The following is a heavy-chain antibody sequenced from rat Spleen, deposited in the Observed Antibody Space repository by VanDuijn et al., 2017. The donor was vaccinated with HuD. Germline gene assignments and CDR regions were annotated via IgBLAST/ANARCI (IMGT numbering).Heavy chain of an antibody. CDR3: TRENYYSGEY. J-gene: IGHJ2*01. Sequence: EVQLVESGGGLVQPGRSQKLSCVASGFTFNDYWMTWIRQAPGKGLEWVATITSGGSNTYYPDSVKGRFTISRDNAKSSLYLQMNSLKSEDTATYYCTRENYYSGEYWGQGVMVTVSS. CDR1: GFTFNDYW. V-gene: IGHV5-31*01. D-gene: IGHD1-1*01. CDR2: ITSGGSNT.